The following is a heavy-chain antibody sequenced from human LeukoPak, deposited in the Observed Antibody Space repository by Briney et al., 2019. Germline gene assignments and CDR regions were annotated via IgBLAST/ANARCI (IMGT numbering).Heavy chain of an antibody. CDR2: INPNSGGT. V-gene: IGHV1-2*02. CDR1: GYTFTGYY. J-gene: IGHJ6*03. D-gene: IGHD6-19*01. CDR3: ARDREAGTDYYYYYMDV. Sequence: GASVKVSCKASGYTFTGYYMHWVRQAPGQGLEWMGWINPNSGGTNYAQKFQGRVTMTRDTSISTAYMELSRLRSDDTAVYYCARDREAGTDYYYYYMDVWGQGTTVTASS.